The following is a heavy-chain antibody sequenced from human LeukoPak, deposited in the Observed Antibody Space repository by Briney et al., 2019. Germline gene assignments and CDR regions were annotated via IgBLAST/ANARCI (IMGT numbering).Heavy chain of an antibody. Sequence: PGGSLRLSCAASGFSFSSYEMNWVRQAPGKGLELVSYISSGGSSIYNADSVKGRFTISRDNAKNSLYVQMNSLRAEDTAVYYCARENFGGGPLGDALDIWGQGTMVTVSS. J-gene: IGHJ3*02. CDR2: ISSGGSSI. D-gene: IGHD3-16*01. CDR3: ARENFGGGPLGDALDI. CDR1: GFSFSSYE. V-gene: IGHV3-48*03.